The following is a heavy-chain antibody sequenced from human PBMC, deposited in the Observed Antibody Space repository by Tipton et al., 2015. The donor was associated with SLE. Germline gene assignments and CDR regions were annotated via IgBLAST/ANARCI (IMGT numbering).Heavy chain of an antibody. V-gene: IGHV4-59*01. Sequence: TLSLTCTVSGGSISSYYWSWIRQPPGKGLEWIGYIYYSGSTNYNPSLKSRVTISVDTSKNQSSLKLSSVTAADTAVYYCARSGSYPYYYYYMDVWGKGTTVTVSS. CDR2: IYYSGST. J-gene: IGHJ6*03. CDR3: ARSGSYPYYYYYMDV. CDR1: GGSISSYY. D-gene: IGHD1-26*01.